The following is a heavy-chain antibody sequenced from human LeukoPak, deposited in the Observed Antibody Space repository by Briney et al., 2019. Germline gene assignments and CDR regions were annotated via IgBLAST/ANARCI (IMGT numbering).Heavy chain of an antibody. CDR2: INWNGGST. D-gene: IGHD1-7*01. V-gene: IGHV3-20*04. CDR3: ARTGYWNYTWGAFDI. Sequence: PGRSLRLSCAASGFTFSSYAMHWVRQAPGKGLEWVSGINWNGGSTGYADSVKGRFTISRDNAKNSLYLQMNSLRAEDTALYYCARTGYWNYTWGAFDIWGQGTMVTVSS. CDR1: GFTFSSYA. J-gene: IGHJ3*02.